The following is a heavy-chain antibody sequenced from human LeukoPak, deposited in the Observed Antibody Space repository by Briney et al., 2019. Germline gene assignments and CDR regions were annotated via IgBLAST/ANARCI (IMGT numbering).Heavy chain of an antibody. J-gene: IGHJ4*02. CDR2: ISSSGSYI. CDR3: ARDFNYDSSGGYFDY. Sequence: GGSLRLSCAASGFTFSSYSMNWVRQAPGKGLEWVSSISSSGSYIYYADSVKGRFTISRDNAKNSLYLQMNSLRAEDTAVYYCARDFNYDSSGGYFDYWGQGTLVTVSS. D-gene: IGHD3-22*01. CDR1: GFTFSSYS. V-gene: IGHV3-21*01.